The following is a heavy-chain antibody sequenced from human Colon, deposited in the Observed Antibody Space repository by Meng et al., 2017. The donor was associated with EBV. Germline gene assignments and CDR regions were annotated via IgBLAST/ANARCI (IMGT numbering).Heavy chain of an antibody. CDR1: GGSVSINSYH. D-gene: IGHD2-8*02. J-gene: IGHJ5*02. CDR2: MYDSGSA. V-gene: IGHV4-61*03. Sequence: QVRVNGSGLGPVNTSGPSSLTLSVSGGSVSINSYHWSWIRQPPGKGLEWIGCMYDSGSAKYNPSLNSRVTISIDTPRNHFVLKLTSVTAADTAVYYCAYYFVGRGGTGSWGQGTLVTVSS. CDR3: AYYFVGRGGTGS.